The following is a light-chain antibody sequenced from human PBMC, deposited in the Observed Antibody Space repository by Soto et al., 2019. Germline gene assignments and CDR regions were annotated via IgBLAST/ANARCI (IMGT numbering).Light chain of an antibody. CDR3: QQSYSSPS. V-gene: IGKV1-39*01. J-gene: IGKJ4*01. CDR1: QSITTSY. CDR2: AAF. Sequence: DIQMTQSPSSLSASVGDRVTITCRASQSITTSYLNWYQQKPGKAPKVLIYAAFTLQSGVPSRFSGSGSGTDFTLTISSLQPEDFGSYYCQQSYSSPSFGGGTKVEIK.